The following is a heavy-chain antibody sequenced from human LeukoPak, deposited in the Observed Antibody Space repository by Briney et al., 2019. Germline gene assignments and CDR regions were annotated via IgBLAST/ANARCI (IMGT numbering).Heavy chain of an antibody. Sequence: GGSLRLSCAASGCTFSSYWMSWVRQAPGKGLEWVANIKQDGSEKYYVDSVKGRFTISRDNAKNSLYLQMNSLRAEDTAVYYCANGEYQLPTNYWGRGTLVTVSS. V-gene: IGHV3-7*01. J-gene: IGHJ4*02. CDR2: IKQDGSEK. CDR1: GCTFSSYW. D-gene: IGHD2-2*01. CDR3: ANGEYQLPTNY.